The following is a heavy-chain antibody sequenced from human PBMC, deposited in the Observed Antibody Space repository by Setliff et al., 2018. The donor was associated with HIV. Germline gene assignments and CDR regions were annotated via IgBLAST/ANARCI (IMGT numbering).Heavy chain of an antibody. Sequence: GGSLGLSCAASRFTFSSYAMSWVRQAPGKGLEWVSAISGSGGSTYYADSVKSRFTIARDNSKNTLYLQMNSLRAEDTAVYYCAKDHRAAVGTIGDYWGQGTLVTVSS. J-gene: IGHJ4*02. CDR1: RFTFSSYA. CDR2: ISGSGGST. V-gene: IGHV3-23*01. D-gene: IGHD5-12*01. CDR3: AKDHRAAVGTIGDY.